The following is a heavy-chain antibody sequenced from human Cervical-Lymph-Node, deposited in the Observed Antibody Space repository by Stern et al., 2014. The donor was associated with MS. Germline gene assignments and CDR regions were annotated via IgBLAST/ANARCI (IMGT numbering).Heavy chain of an antibody. D-gene: IGHD6-6*01. J-gene: IGHJ4*02. V-gene: IGHV3-33*01. CDR3: ARDLSSSSVPH. Sequence: VQLVESGGGVVQPGRSLRLSCAASGFPFSSYGMHWVRQAPGKGLEWVAVIWYDGSNKYYADSVKGRFTISRDNSKNTLYLQMNSLRAEDTAVYYCARDLSSSSVPHWGQGTLVTVSS. CDR1: GFPFSSYG. CDR2: IWYDGSNK.